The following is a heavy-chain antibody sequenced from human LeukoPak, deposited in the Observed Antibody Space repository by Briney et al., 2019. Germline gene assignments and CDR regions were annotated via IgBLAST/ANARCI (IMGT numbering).Heavy chain of an antibody. Sequence: GGSLRLSCAASGFTFSSYAMSWVRQAPGKGLEWVSAISGSGGSTYYADSVKGRFTISRDSSKNTLYLQMNSLRAEDTAVYYCARDLRGYSYVDFDYWGQGTLVTVSS. D-gene: IGHD5-18*01. J-gene: IGHJ4*02. CDR1: GFTFSSYA. V-gene: IGHV3-23*01. CDR2: ISGSGGST. CDR3: ARDLRGYSYVDFDY.